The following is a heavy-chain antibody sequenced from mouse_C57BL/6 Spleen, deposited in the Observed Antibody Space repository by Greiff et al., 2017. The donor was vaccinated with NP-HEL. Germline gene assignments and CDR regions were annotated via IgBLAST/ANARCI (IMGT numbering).Heavy chain of an antibody. D-gene: IGHD1-1*01. Sequence: VQLQQSGPELVKPGASVKISCKASGYSFTSYYIHWVKQRPGQGLEWIGWIYPGSGNTKYNEKFKGKATLTADTSSSTAYMQLSSLTSEDSAVYYCARDTTDDYFDYWGQGTTLTVSS. CDR3: ARDTTDDYFDY. CDR1: GYSFTSYY. J-gene: IGHJ2*01. CDR2: IYPGSGNT. V-gene: IGHV1-66*01.